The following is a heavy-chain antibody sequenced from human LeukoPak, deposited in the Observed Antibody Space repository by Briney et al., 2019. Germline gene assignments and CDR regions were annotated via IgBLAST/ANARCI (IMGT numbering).Heavy chain of an antibody. D-gene: IGHD3-16*01. V-gene: IGHV1-46*01. CDR2: INPSGGST. J-gene: IGHJ3*02. Sequence: ASVKVSCKASGYRFTSYGISWVRQAPGQGLEWMGIINPSGGSTSYAQKFQGRVTMTRDTSTSTVYMELSSLRSEDTAVYYCARGGVMIFDAFDIWGQGTMVTVSS. CDR3: ARGGVMIFDAFDI. CDR1: GYRFTSYG.